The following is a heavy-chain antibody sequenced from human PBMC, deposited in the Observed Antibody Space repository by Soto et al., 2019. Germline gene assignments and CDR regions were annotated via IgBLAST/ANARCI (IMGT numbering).Heavy chain of an antibody. J-gene: IGHJ4*02. V-gene: IGHV3-23*01. Sequence: GGSVRLSCAASGFTFSSYAMSWVRQAPGKGLEWVSAISGSGGSTYYADSVKGRFTISRDNSKNTLYLQMNSLRAEDTAVYYCAKAHLRINDYGVYDYWGQGTLVTVSS. CDR3: AKAHLRINDYGVYDY. CDR2: ISGSGGST. D-gene: IGHD4-17*01. CDR1: GFTFSSYA.